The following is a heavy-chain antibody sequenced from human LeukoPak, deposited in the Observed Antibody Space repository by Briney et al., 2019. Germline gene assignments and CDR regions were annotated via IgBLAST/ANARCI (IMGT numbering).Heavy chain of an antibody. Sequence: SETLSLTCSVSGGSISGYYWSWIRQPPGKGLEWIGYIYYSGTTIYKPSLKSRLTISLDTSKNQFSLNLSSVTAADTAVYYCARHEITMVRGVMENWFDPWGQGTLVTVSS. D-gene: IGHD3-10*01. CDR3: ARHEITMVRGVMENWFDP. J-gene: IGHJ5*02. CDR1: GGSISGYY. CDR2: IYYSGTT. V-gene: IGHV4-59*08.